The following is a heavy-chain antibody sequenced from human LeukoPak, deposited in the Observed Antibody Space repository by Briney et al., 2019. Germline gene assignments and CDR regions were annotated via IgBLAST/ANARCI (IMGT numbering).Heavy chain of an antibody. CDR1: GYTFTSYD. V-gene: IGHV1-69*06. D-gene: IGHD4-23*01. Sequence: GASVKVSCKASGYTFTSYDINWVRQATGQGLEWMGGIIPIFGTANYAQKFQGRVTITADKSTSTAYMELSSLRSEDTAVYYCASREGLRWNYWYLDLWGRGTLVTVSS. J-gene: IGHJ2*01. CDR3: ASREGLRWNYWYLDL. CDR2: IIPIFGTA.